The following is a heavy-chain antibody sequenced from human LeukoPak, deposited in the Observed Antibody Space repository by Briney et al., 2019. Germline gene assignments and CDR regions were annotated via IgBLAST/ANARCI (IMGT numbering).Heavy chain of an antibody. D-gene: IGHD2-15*01. CDR2: IYHSGST. CDR3: ARATNQVVSRWFDS. V-gene: IGHV4-30-2*01. Sequence: SETLSLTCAVSGGSISSGGYSWSWIRQPPGKGLEWIGYIYHSGSTYYNPSLKSRVTISVDRSRNQFSLKLSSVTAADTAVYYCARATNQVVSRWFDSWGQGTLVTVSS. CDR1: GGSISSGGYS. J-gene: IGHJ5*01.